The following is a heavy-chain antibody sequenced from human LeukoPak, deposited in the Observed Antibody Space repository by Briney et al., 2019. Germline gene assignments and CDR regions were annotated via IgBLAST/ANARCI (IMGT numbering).Heavy chain of an antibody. CDR1: GFTFSSYG. Sequence: PGGSLRLSCAASGFTFSSYGMHWVRQAPGKGLEWVAVISYDGSNKYYADSVRGRFTISRDNSKNTLYLQMNSLRAEDTAVYYCAKEGGYSGYDPPYYYYGMDVWGQGTTVTVSS. D-gene: IGHD5-12*01. CDR3: AKEGGYSGYDPPYYYYGMDV. V-gene: IGHV3-30*18. J-gene: IGHJ6*02. CDR2: ISYDGSNK.